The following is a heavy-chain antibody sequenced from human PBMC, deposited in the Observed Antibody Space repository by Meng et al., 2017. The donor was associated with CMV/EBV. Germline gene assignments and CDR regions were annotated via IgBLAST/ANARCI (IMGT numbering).Heavy chain of an antibody. CDR2: ISAYNGNT. J-gene: IGHJ3*02. CDR1: GYTFTSYC. CDR3: ARDGYCSSTSCPAGNAFDI. Sequence: ASVKVSCKASGYTFTSYCISWVRQAPGQGLEWMGWISAYNGNTNYAQKLQGRVTMTTDTSTSTAYIELRSLISDDTAVYYCARDGYCSSTSCPAGNAFDIWGQGTMVTVSS. D-gene: IGHD2-2*03. V-gene: IGHV1-18*04.